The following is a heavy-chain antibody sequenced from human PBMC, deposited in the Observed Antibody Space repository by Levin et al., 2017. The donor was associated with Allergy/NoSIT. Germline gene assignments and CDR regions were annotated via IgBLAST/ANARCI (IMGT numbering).Heavy chain of an antibody. D-gene: IGHD2-2*01. V-gene: IGHV3-72*01. CDR1: GFTLSDHY. J-gene: IGHJ6*03. Sequence: LGESLKISCAASGFTLSDHYLDWVRQAPGKGLEWVGRARNKANSYTTEYAASVKGRFTISRDESKNSLYLQMNSLKTEDTAVYYCATSSSPPSYYHFYMDVWGKGTTVTVSS. CDR3: ATSSSPPSYYHFYMDV. CDR2: ARNKANSYTT.